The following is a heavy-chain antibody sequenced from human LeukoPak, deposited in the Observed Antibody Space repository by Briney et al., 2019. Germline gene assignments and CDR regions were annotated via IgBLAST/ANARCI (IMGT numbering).Heavy chain of an antibody. CDR3: ARAGYRDAFDI. D-gene: IGHD5-18*01. V-gene: IGHV4-61*01. Sequence: SETLSLTCTVSGGSVRSGSYYWSWIRQPPGKGLEWIGYIYYSGSTNYNPSLKSRVTISVDTSKNQFSLKLSSVTAADTAVYYCARAGYRDAFDIWGQGTMVTVSS. CDR1: GGSVRSGSYY. CDR2: IYYSGST. J-gene: IGHJ3*02.